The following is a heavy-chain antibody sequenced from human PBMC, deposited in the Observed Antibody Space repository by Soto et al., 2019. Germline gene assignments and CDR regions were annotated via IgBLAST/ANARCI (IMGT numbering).Heavy chain of an antibody. CDR3: ARGVYDSSGYYLPRNWFDP. D-gene: IGHD3-22*01. CDR1: GFTFSSYW. Sequence: LILSCAASGFTFSSYWMHWVRQARLNELVWVSRINSDGSSTSYADSVKGRFTISRDNAKNTLYLQMNSLRAEDTAVYYCARGVYDSSGYYLPRNWFDPWGQGTLVTVSS. V-gene: IGHV3-74*01. J-gene: IGHJ5*02. CDR2: INSDGSST.